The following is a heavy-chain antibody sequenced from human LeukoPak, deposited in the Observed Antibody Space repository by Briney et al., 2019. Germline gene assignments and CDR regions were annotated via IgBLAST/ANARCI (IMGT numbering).Heavy chain of an antibody. D-gene: IGHD6-19*01. CDR2: IYSDGIT. J-gene: IGHJ4*02. CDR3: ARRDSSGWYFDY. CDR1: GGSISGYY. Sequence: SETLSLTCTVSGGSISGYYWSWIRQPAGKGLEWIGRIYSDGITNFNPSLKSRVTMSVDTSKNQFSLRLTSVTAADTAIYYCARRDSSGWYFDYWGQGTLVTVSS. V-gene: IGHV4-4*07.